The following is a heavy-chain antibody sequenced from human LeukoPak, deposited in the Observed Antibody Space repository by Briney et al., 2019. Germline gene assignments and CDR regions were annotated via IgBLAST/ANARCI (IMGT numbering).Heavy chain of an antibody. CDR3: ALGYCSSTSCYSVDY. CDR1: GFTFSSYG. V-gene: IGHV3-30*02. D-gene: IGHD2-2*03. Sequence: GGPLRLSCAASGFTFSSYGMHWVRQAPGKGLEWVAFIRYDGSNKYYADSVKGRFTISRDNSKNTLYLQMNSLRAEDTAVYYCALGYCSSTSCYSVDYWGQGTLVTVSS. J-gene: IGHJ4*02. CDR2: IRYDGSNK.